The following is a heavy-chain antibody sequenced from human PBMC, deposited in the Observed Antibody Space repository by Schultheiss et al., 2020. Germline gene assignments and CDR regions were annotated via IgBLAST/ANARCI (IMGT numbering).Heavy chain of an antibody. D-gene: IGHD2-2*01. Sequence: GGSLRLSCAASGFTFSSYGMHWVRQAPGKGLEWVSGISWNSGSIGYADSVKGRFTISRDNAKNSLYLQMNSLRAEDTAVYYCARGGNSAAMPSYYYGMDVWGKGTTVTVSS. CDR3: ARGGNSAAMPSYYYGMDV. CDR1: GFTFSSYG. V-gene: IGHV3-9*01. J-gene: IGHJ6*04. CDR2: ISWNSGSI.